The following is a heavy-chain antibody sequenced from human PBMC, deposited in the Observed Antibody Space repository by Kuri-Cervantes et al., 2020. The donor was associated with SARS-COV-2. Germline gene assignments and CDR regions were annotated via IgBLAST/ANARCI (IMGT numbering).Heavy chain of an antibody. V-gene: IGHV4-39*01. CDR2: IYYSGST. CDR1: GGSISSSSYY. D-gene: IGHD3-9*01. J-gene: IGHJ6*03. Sequence: SETLSLTCTVSGGSISSSSYYWGWIRQPPGKGLEWIGSIYYSGSTYYNPSLKSRVTISVDTSKNQFSLKLSSVTAADTGVYYCARAYGLLRYIYYMDVWGRGTTVTVSS. CDR3: ARAYGLLRYIYYMDV.